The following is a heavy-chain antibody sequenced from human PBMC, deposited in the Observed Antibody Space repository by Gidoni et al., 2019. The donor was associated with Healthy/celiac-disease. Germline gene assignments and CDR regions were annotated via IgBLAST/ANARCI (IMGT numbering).Heavy chain of an antibody. CDR1: GFTFSSYS. CDR2: ISSSSSYI. J-gene: IGHJ4*02. V-gene: IGHV3-21*01. Sequence: EVQLVESGGGLVKPGGSLRLSCEAPGFTFSSYSMNWVRQAPGKGLEWVSSISSSSSYIYYADSVKGRFTISRDNAKNSLYLQMNSLRAEDTAVYYCASSFSSGWNDYWGQGTLVTVSS. CDR3: ASSFSSGWNDY. D-gene: IGHD6-19*01.